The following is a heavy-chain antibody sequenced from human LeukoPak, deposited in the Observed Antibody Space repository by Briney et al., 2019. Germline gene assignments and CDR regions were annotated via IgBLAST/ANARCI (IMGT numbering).Heavy chain of an antibody. CDR2: INVRYGVI. CDR3: ARDFDWAFDH. V-gene: IGHV3-48*02. J-gene: IGHJ4*02. CDR1: GFALDTYS. Sequence: GSLRLSCAASGFALDTYSMNWVRQAPGKGLEWLSYINVRYGVIHYVDSVRGRFTISSDKAKASVYMQMNRLRDEDTAVYYCARDFDWAFDHWGQGTLVTVSS. D-gene: IGHD3-9*01.